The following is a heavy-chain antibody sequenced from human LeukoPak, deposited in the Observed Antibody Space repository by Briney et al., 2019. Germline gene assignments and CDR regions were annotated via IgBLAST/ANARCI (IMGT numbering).Heavy chain of an antibody. Sequence: GGSLRLSCVASGFTFSNYWMTWVRQAPGKGLEWMANIKTDGSQIYYVDSVKGRFTISRDNAKNSLYLQMNSLRSEDTALYYCARDQYGSGDGYYMDLWGKGTTVTISS. J-gene: IGHJ6*03. D-gene: IGHD3-10*01. CDR1: GFTFSNYW. CDR3: ARDQYGSGDGYYMDL. V-gene: IGHV3-7*01. CDR2: IKTDGSQI.